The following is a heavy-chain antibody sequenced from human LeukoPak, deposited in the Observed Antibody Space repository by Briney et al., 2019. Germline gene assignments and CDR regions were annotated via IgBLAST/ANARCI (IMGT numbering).Heavy chain of an antibody. V-gene: IGHV4-39*01. CDR1: GGSISSSGYY. CDR3: ARHEYSGSYYGLSWFDP. Sequence: PSETLSLTCTVSGGSISSSGYYWGWIRQPPGKGLEWIASIYYSGSTYYNPSLKSRVTISIDTSKNQLSLKLSSLTAADTAVYYCARHEYSGSYYGLSWFDPWGQGTLVTVSS. CDR2: IYYSGST. D-gene: IGHD1-26*01. J-gene: IGHJ5*02.